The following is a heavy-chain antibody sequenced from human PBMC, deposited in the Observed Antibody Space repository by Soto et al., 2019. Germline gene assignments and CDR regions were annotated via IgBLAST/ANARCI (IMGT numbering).Heavy chain of an antibody. Sequence: SVKVSCKASGGSFSTYGFSWVRQAGAQGREWMGGIIPIFGTAKYSPEFQGRVTITADESTNTAYMELSGLTSDDKAVYYCARKPRSGARCQYTREYRHLDTDYYYDYGMDRWGQATRGSVS. V-gene: IGHV1-69*13. J-gene: IGHJ6*01. D-gene: IGHD2-2*02. CDR3: ARKPRSGARCQYTREYRHLDTDYYYDYGMDR. CDR1: GGSFSTYG. CDR2: IIPIFGTA.